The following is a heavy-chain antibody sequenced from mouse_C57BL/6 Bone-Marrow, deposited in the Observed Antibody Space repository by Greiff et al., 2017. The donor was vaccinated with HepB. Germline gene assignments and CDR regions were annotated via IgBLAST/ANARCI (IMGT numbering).Heavy chain of an antibody. J-gene: IGHJ1*03. V-gene: IGHV1-18*01. CDR2: INPNNGGT. Sequence: VQLQQSGPELVKPGASVKIPCKASGYTFTDYNMDWVKQSHGKSLEWIGDINPNNGGTIYNQKFKGKATLTVDKSSSTAYMELRSLTSEDTAVYYCARSRRYYGNFDWYFDVWGTGTTVTVSS. CDR3: ARSRRYYGNFDWYFDV. CDR1: GYTFTDYN. D-gene: IGHD2-1*01.